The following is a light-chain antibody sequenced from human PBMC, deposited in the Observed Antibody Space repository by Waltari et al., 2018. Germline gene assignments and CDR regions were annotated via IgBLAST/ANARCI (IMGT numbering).Light chain of an antibody. J-gene: IGKJ1*01. Sequence: EIVMTQSPATLSVSPGDRATLSCRASQSVSSNVAWYQQKPGQAPSLLIYGASTRATGILARFSGRGAGTEFTLSISSLQSEDFAVYYCQQYNNWPRTFGEGTKVEIK. CDR3: QQYNNWPRT. CDR2: GAS. V-gene: IGKV3-15*01. CDR1: QSVSSN.